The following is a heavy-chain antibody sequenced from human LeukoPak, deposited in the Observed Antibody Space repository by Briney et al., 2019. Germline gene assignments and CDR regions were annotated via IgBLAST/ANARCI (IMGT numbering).Heavy chain of an antibody. V-gene: IGHV1-69*04. J-gene: IGHJ6*02. Sequence: GASVKVSCKASGYTFTGYYMHWVRQAPGQGLEWMGRIIPIFGIANYAQKFQGRVTITADKSTSTAYMELSSLRSEDTAVYYCARDSRVVVVPAATNYYYYGMDVWGQGTTVTVSS. CDR1: GYTFTGYY. D-gene: IGHD2-2*01. CDR2: IIPIFGIA. CDR3: ARDSRVVVVPAATNYYYYGMDV.